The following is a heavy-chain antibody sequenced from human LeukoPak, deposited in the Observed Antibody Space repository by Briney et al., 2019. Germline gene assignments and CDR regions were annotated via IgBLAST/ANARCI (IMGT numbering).Heavy chain of an antibody. CDR1: GGSIMTTNW. V-gene: IGHV4-4*02. D-gene: IGHD1-26*01. J-gene: IGHJ4*02. CDR2: VHLSGAT. Sequence: PSETLSLTCDVSGGSIMTTNWWSWVRQPPNKGLEWIGEVHLSGATNCNPSLESRVTMSIDKSKNHLSLELTSVTAADTAMYYCTRESGAFSPFGFWGQGTLVTVSS. CDR3: TRESGAFSPFGF.